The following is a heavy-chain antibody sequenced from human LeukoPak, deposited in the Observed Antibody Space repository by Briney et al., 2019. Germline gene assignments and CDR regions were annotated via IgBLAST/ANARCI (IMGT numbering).Heavy chain of an antibody. V-gene: IGHV3-20*04. CDR2: INWNGGST. J-gene: IGHJ6*03. D-gene: IGHD3-3*01. Sequence: RRSLRLSCAVSGFTSADYAMSWVRQAPEKGLEWVSGINWNGGSTGNADSVKGRFTIPRHNAKHSLYLQMSSLRAEDTALYYCARARVSDYDFWSGYSSIYYMDVWGKGTTVTVSS. CDR1: GFTSADYA. CDR3: ARARVSDYDFWSGYSSIYYMDV.